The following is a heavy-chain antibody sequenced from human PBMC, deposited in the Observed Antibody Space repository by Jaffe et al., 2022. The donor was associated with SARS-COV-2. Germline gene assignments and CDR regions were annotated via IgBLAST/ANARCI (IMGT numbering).Heavy chain of an antibody. D-gene: IGHD7-27*01. V-gene: IGHV3-33*01. CDR1: GFTFSSYG. CDR3: ARNRAAGDPDAFDI. CDR2: IWYDGSNK. J-gene: IGHJ3*02. Sequence: QVQLVESGGGVVQPGRSLRLSCAASGFTFSSYGMHWVRQAPGKGLEWVAVIWYDGSNKYYADSVKGRFTISRDNSKNTLYLQMNSLRAEDTAVYYCARNRAAGDPDAFDIWGQGTMVTVSS.